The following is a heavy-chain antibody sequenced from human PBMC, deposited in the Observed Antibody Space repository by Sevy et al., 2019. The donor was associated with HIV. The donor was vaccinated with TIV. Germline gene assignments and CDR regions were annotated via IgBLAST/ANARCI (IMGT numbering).Heavy chain of an antibody. CDR1: GFTFGNYW. CDR2: IKRDGSEK. Sequence: GGSLRLSCAASGFTFGNYWMSWVRQAPGKGLEWVANIKRDGSEKYYVASVKGRFTISRDNAKNSLYLQMNSLRAEDTAVYYCARDCSSSTCLWGMDVWGQGTTVTVSS. V-gene: IGHV3-7*03. CDR3: ARDCSSSTCLWGMDV. D-gene: IGHD2-2*01. J-gene: IGHJ6*02.